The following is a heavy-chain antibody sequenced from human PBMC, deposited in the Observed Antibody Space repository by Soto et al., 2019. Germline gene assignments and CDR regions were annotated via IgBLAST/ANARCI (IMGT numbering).Heavy chain of an antibody. J-gene: IGHJ4*02. V-gene: IGHV3-23*01. Sequence: EVELLESGGDLVQPGGSLRLSCAASGFTFSSYDMNWVRQAPGKGLEWVSAIGVYANTYYADSVKGRFNISRDDSRNTVHLQLNSLRVDDTAVYYCAKESTVGSPGDYFDSWGQGTLVTVSS. CDR2: IGVYANT. D-gene: IGHD1-26*01. CDR3: AKESTVGSPGDYFDS. CDR1: GFTFSSYD.